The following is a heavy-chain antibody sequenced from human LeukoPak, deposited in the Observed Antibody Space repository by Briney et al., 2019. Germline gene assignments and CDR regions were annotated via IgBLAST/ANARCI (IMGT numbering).Heavy chain of an antibody. D-gene: IGHD3-10*01. J-gene: IGHJ6*02. Sequence: PGGSLRLSCAASGFTFSSYWMSWVRQAPGKGLEWVANIKQDGSEKYYVDSVKGRFTISRDNAKNSLYLQMNSLRAEDTAVYYCARIYGSGSPQYYYYYGMDVWGQGTTVTVSS. CDR3: ARIYGSGSPQYYYYYGMDV. CDR2: IKQDGSEK. CDR1: GFTFSSYW. V-gene: IGHV3-7*01.